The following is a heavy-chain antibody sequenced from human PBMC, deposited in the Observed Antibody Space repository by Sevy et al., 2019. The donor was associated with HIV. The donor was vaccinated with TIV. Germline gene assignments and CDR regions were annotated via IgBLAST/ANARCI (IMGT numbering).Heavy chain of an antibody. J-gene: IGHJ4*02. Sequence: SETLSLTCAVYGGSFSGYYWNWIRQPPGKGLEWIGEINHSGSTNYNPSLKSRVSISVDTSKNQFSLKLRSVTAADTAVYYCAGSSYYGSGSYYFDYWGQGTLVTVSS. D-gene: IGHD3-10*01. V-gene: IGHV4-34*01. CDR2: INHSGST. CDR3: AGSSYYGSGSYYFDY. CDR1: GGSFSGYY.